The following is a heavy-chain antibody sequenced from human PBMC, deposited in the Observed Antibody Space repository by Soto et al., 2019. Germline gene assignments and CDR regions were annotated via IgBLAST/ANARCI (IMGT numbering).Heavy chain of an antibody. Sequence: SSVQVSCKAAGGPFSSYAISWVRQAPGQGLEWMGGIIPIFGTANYAQKFQGRVTITADESTSTAYMELSSLRSEETAVYYCARWVAAGGVSSLVIWRQWKTVT. D-gene: IGHD6-25*01. CDR2: IIPIFGTA. CDR1: GGPFSSYA. CDR3: ARWVAAGGVSSLVI. V-gene: IGHV1-69*01. J-gene: IGHJ3*02.